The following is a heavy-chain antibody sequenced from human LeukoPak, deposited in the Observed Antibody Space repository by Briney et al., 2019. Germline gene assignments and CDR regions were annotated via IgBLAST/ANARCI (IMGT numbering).Heavy chain of an antibody. CDR2: MKDDGNEI. Sequence: GGSLRLSCTASGFALKNYRMTWVRQAPGKGLEWVASMKDDGNEIQYVDSVKGRFTISRDNAKNSLYLQMNNLRAEDTAVYYCARNRATNDYWGQGTLVTVSS. J-gene: IGHJ4*02. CDR1: GFALKNYR. V-gene: IGHV3-7*01. CDR3: ARNRATNDY. D-gene: IGHD1-26*01.